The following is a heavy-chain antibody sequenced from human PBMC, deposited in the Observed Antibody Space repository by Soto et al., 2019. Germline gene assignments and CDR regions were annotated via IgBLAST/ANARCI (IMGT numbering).Heavy chain of an antibody. CDR3: ARDDNYADNGLDL. J-gene: IGHJ5*02. D-gene: IGHD4-17*01. CDR1: GFSFSTHG. Sequence: QVKLVESRGGVVRPGRSLRLSCAATGFSFSTHGMHWVRQAPGKGLEWVAVIVNDGSEQDYSDSVKGRFTISRDNSKNTLYLQMNNLRAEDTAVYYCARDDNYADNGLDLWGQGILVTVSS. CDR2: IVNDGSEQ. V-gene: IGHV3-33*01.